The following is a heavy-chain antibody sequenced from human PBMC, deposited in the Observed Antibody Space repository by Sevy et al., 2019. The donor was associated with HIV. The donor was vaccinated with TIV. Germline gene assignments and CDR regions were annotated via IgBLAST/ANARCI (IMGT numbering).Heavy chain of an antibody. Sequence: GGSLRLSCAASGFTFSNYWMHWVRRAPGKGLVWVSRISSDGTNTMYADSVKGRFTLSRDNAKNTLYLQMNSLRAEDTALYYCAKELNPRLGQCHYGMEVWGQGTTVTVSS. CDR3: AKELNPRLGQCHYGMEV. V-gene: IGHV3-74*03. D-gene: IGHD3-10*01. CDR2: ISSDGTNT. CDR1: GFTFSNYW. J-gene: IGHJ6*02.